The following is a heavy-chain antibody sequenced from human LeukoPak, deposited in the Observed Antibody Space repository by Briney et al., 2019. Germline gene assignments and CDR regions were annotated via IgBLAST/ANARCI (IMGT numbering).Heavy chain of an antibody. CDR2: ISYDGSNK. Sequence: GGSLRLSSAASGFTFSSYAMHWVRQAPGKGLEWVAVISYDGSNKYHADSVKGRFTISRDNSKNTLYVQMNSLRGEDTAVYYCARGGIWSAYYTVDYWGRGTLVTVSS. J-gene: IGHJ4*02. V-gene: IGHV3-30*04. CDR3: ARGGIWSAYYTVDY. CDR1: GFTFSSYA. D-gene: IGHD3-3*01.